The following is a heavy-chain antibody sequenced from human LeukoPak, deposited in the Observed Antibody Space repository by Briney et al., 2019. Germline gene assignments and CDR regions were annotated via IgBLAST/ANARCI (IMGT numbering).Heavy chain of an antibody. CDR3: AGEAAGLYNWFDP. Sequence: GASVKVSCKASGGTFSSYAISWVRQAPGQGLEWMGGIIPIFGTANYAQKFQGRVTITADESTSTAYMELSSLRSEDTAVYYCAGEAAGLYNWFDPWGQGTLVTVSS. V-gene: IGHV1-69*13. CDR2: IIPIFGTA. CDR1: GGTFSSYA. D-gene: IGHD6-13*01. J-gene: IGHJ5*02.